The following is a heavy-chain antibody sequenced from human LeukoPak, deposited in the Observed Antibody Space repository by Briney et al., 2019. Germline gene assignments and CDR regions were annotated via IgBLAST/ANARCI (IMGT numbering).Heavy chain of an antibody. D-gene: IGHD3-10*01. J-gene: IGHJ4*02. V-gene: IGHV4-38-2*02. CDR2: IYHSGST. CDR1: GYSISSGYY. CDR3: ARALPAMVRGVYFDY. Sequence: SETLSLTCTVSGYSISSGYYWGWIRQPPGKGLEWIGSIYHSGSTYYNPSLKSRVTISVDTSKNQFSLKLSSVTAADTAVYYCARALPAMVRGVYFDYWGQGTLVTVSS.